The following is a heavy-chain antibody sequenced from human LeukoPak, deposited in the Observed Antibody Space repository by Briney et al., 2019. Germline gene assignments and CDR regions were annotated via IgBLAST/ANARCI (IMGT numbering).Heavy chain of an antibody. CDR1: GYSISSGYY. J-gene: IGHJ5*02. D-gene: IGHD6-19*01. Sequence: SETLSLTCTVSGYSISSGYYWSWLRQPPGKGLEWIGEINHSGSTYYNPSLKSRVTMSVDTSKNQFSLKLTSVTAADTAIYYCARNKLADYNNGWYWGPRSHNWFDPWGQGSLVTVSS. CDR3: ARNKLADYNNGWYWGPRSHNWFDP. CDR2: INHSGST. V-gene: IGHV4-38-2*02.